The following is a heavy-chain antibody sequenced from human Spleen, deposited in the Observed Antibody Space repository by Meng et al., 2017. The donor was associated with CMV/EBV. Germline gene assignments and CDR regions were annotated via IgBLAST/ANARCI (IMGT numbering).Heavy chain of an antibody. Sequence: GGSLRLSCAPSRFIFSDYYMSWIRQAPGKGLEWIAYISSGGSIIHYADSAKGRFTISRDNAKSSLYLQMNSLRVEDTAVYYCANNGGLAGRLLYYWGQGTLVTVSS. V-gene: IGHV3-11*04. CDR1: RFIFSDYY. CDR3: ANNGGLAGRLLYY. D-gene: IGHD2-15*01. J-gene: IGHJ4*02. CDR2: ISSGGSII.